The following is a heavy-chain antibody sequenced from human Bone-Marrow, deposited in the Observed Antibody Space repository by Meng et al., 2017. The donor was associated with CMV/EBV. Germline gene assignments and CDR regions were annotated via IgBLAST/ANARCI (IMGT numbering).Heavy chain of an antibody. J-gene: IGHJ4*02. CDR1: GFDFADYT. CDR2: ISSSGSTI. CDR3: ARASLTYYYDSSGYLDY. Sequence: GGSLRLSCSIFGFDFADYTIHWVRQAPGKGLEWVSYISSSGSTIYYADSVKGRFTISRDNAKNSLYLQMNSLRAEDTAVYYCARASLTYYYDSSGYLDYWGQGTLVTVSS. D-gene: IGHD3-22*01. V-gene: IGHV3-48*03.